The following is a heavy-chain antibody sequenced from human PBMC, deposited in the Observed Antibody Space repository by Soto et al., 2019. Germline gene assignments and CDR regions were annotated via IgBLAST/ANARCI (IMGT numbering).Heavy chain of an antibody. CDR2: ISGSGGVI. CDR1: GFTFSSYS. V-gene: IGHV3-48*04. CDR3: ARARVVYHIPIEFDP. D-gene: IGHD2-8*02. Sequence: GGSLRLSCEASGFTFSSYSMNWVRQAPGKGPEWVSYISGSGGVIYYADSVKGRFTISRDNAKNLLYLQMNSLRAEDTALYYCARARVVYHIPIEFDPWGQGTKVT. J-gene: IGHJ5*02.